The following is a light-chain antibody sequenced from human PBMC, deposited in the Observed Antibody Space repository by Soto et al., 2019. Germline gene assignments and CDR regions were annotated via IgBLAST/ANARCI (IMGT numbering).Light chain of an antibody. J-gene: IGLJ1*01. CDR1: KLGDKY. CDR2: QDD. Sequence: SYELTQPPSVSVSPGQTATITCSGDKLGDKYASWYQQEPGQSPVLVIYQDDKRPSAIPERFSGSNSGNTATLTISGTQAMDEADYYCQAWDNTTAVFGTGTKLTVL. V-gene: IGLV3-1*01. CDR3: QAWDNTTAV.